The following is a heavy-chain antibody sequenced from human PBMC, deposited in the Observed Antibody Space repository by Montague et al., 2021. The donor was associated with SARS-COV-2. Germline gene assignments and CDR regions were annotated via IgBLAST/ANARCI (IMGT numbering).Heavy chain of an antibody. CDR1: GVSINNNNYY. J-gene: IGHJ4*02. Sequence: SETLSLPFSVSGVSINNNNYYWGWIRQPPGKGLEWIGTIYYSGSTYYDPSLKSRVTISVDTSKNQFSLRVRSVTAADTAVYYCARHLFSFSDSWALGYFDYWGQGTLVAVSS. V-gene: IGHV4-39*01. CDR3: ARHLFSFSDSWALGYFDY. D-gene: IGHD2/OR15-2a*01. CDR2: IYYSGST.